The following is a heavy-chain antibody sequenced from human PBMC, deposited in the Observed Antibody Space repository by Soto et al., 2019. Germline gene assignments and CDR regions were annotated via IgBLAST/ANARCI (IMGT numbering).Heavy chain of an antibody. J-gene: IGHJ5*02. CDR1: GYSFTSYY. D-gene: IGHD6-6*01. Sequence: QVQLVQSGAEVKKPGASVKVSCKASGYSFTSYYMHWVRQAPGQGLEWRGIINPSGGSTNYTQKFQGRVTMTRDTSTSTVYMELSSLRFEDTAVYYCARGRVRSSSGVSWFDPWGQGTLVTVSS. V-gene: IGHV1-46*01. CDR3: ARGRVRSSSGVSWFDP. CDR2: INPSGGST.